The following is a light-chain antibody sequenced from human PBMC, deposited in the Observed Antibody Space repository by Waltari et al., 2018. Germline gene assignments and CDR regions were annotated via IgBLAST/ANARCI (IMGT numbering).Light chain of an antibody. V-gene: IGKV3-20*01. Sequence: EIVLTQYPGTLSLSPGESATLSCRASQSVSSSYLAWYQQKPGQAPRLLIYGASSRATGIPDRFSGSGSGTDFTLTISRLEPEDFAVYYCQQYGSSPLYSFGQGTKLEIK. J-gene: IGKJ2*03. CDR1: QSVSSSY. CDR3: QQYGSSPLYS. CDR2: GAS.